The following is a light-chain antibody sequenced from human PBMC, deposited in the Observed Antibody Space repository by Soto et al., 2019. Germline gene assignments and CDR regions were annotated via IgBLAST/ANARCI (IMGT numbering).Light chain of an antibody. Sequence: EIVMTQSPVTLSLSPGDTATLSCRASQSITSNLAWYQQKPGQPPRLLIYGASTRATGIPARFSGSGSGNEFTLTISSLQSEDCAVYYCQQYSSWVTFGGGTQLEIE. J-gene: IGKJ4*01. V-gene: IGKV3-15*01. CDR3: QQYSSWVT. CDR1: QSITSN. CDR2: GAS.